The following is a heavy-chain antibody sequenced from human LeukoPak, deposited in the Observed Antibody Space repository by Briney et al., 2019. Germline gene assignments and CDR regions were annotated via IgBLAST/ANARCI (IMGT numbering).Heavy chain of an antibody. V-gene: IGHV3-30*03. CDR3: ARLPFSGYAYFDY. J-gene: IGHJ4*02. CDR2: ISYDGSNK. D-gene: IGHD5-12*01. CDR1: GFTLSSYG. Sequence: GGSLRLSCAASGFTLSSYGMHWVRQAPGKGLEWVAVISYDGSNKYYADSVKGRFTISRDNAKNSLYLQMNSLRAEDTAVYFCARLPFSGYAYFDYWGQGTLVTVSS.